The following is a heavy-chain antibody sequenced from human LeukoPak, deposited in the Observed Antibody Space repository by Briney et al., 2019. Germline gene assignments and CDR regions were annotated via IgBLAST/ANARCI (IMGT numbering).Heavy chain of an antibody. V-gene: IGHV3-30*04. Sequence: GRSLRLSCAASGFTFSSYAMHWVRQAPGRGLEWVAVISYDGSNKYYADSVKGRFTISRDNSKNTLYLQMNSPRAEDTAVYYCARIEGYAPDYWGQGTLVTVSS. CDR3: ARIEGYAPDY. CDR2: ISYDGSNK. CDR1: GFTFSSYA. D-gene: IGHD2-2*01. J-gene: IGHJ4*02.